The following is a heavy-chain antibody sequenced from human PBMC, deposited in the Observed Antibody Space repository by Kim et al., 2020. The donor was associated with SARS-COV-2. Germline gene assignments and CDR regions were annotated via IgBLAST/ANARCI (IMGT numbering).Heavy chain of an antibody. CDR1: GGSISSYY. D-gene: IGHD2-15*01. CDR3: ACSVVVVAAPDY. V-gene: IGHV4-59*13. CDR2: IYYSGST. Sequence: SETLSLTCTVSGGSISSYYWSWIRQPPGKGLEWIGYIYYSGSTNYNPSLKSRVTISVDTSKNQFSLKLSSVTAADTAVYYCACSVVVVAAPDYWGQGTLVTVSS. J-gene: IGHJ4*02.